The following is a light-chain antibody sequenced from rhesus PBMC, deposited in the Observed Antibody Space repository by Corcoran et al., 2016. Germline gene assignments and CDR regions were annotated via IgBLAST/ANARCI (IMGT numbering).Light chain of an antibody. Sequence: DIQMTQSPSSLSASVGDTVTITCRASQGISSWLAWYQQKPGKAPKLLIYKASSLQSGVPSRFSGSGSGTDFTLTISSLQSEDYATYYCQQCSSRPYSFGQGTKVEIK. CDR3: QQCSSRPYS. J-gene: IGKJ2*01. V-gene: IGKV1-22*01. CDR2: KAS. CDR1: QGISSW.